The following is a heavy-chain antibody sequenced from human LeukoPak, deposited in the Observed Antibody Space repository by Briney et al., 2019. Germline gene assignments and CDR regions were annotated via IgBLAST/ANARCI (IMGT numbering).Heavy chain of an antibody. CDR3: ARANYYDSSAEPYFDY. CDR1: GYTFTSYD. J-gene: IGHJ4*02. V-gene: IGHV1-8*01. Sequence: ASVKVSCKASGYTFTSYDINWVRQATGQGLEWMGWMNPNSGNTGYAQKFQGRVTMTRNTSISTAYMELSSLRSEDTAVYYCARANYYDSSAEPYFDYWGQGTLVTVSS. CDR2: MNPNSGNT. D-gene: IGHD3-22*01.